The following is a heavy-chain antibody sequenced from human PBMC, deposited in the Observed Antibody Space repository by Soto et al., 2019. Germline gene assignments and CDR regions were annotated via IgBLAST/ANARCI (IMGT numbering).Heavy chain of an antibody. CDR2: INPKTGGT. V-gene: IGHV1-2*04. CDR1: GYIFTDYY. Sequence: ASVKVSCKTSGYIFTDYYIHWVRQAPGQGLEWMGYINPKTGGTTYAQKFQGWVTMTRDTSVSTAYIDLSSLKFNDTAVYYCARAQGNSSIWAIEFWGKGSVVNVYS. J-gene: IGHJ4*02. D-gene: IGHD6-13*01. CDR3: ARAQGNSSIWAIEF.